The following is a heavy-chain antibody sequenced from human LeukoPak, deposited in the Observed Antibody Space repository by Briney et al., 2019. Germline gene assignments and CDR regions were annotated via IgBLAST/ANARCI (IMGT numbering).Heavy chain of an antibody. CDR2: INPSGGST. CDR3: ASHNLSYYYDSSGYYQFDY. V-gene: IGHV1-46*01. Sequence: EASVTVSCTASGYTFTSYYMHWVRQAPGQGLEWMGIINPSGGSTSYAQKFQGRVTMTRDTSTSTVYMELSSLRSEDTAVYYCASHNLSYYYDSSGYYQFDYWGQGTLVTVSS. CDR1: GYTFTSYY. D-gene: IGHD3-22*01. J-gene: IGHJ4*02.